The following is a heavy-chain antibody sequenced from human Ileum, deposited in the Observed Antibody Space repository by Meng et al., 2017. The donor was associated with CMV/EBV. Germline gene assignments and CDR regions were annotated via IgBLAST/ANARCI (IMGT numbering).Heavy chain of an antibody. V-gene: IGHV4-59*12. Sequence: SETLSLTCTVSGGSISSYYWSWIRQPPGKGLEWIGYIYYSGSTNYNPSLKSRVTISVDTSDNHLSLKLNSVTAADTALYYCARGSEYRSGWITEGYFGSWGQGTLVTVSS. CDR3: ARGSEYRSGWITEGYFGS. CDR1: GGSISSYY. D-gene: IGHD6-19*01. CDR2: IYYSGST. J-gene: IGHJ4*02.